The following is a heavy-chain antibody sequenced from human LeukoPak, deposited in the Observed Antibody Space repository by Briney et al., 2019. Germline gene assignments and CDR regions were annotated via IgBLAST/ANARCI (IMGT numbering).Heavy chain of an antibody. CDR1: GFTFSSYS. Sequence: GGSLRLSCAASGFTFSSYSMSWVRQAPGKGLEWVANIKQDGSEKYYVDSVKGRFTISRDNAKNSLYMQMQSLRAEDTDVYYCERIAAAAFDSWGQGTLVTASS. D-gene: IGHD6-13*01. CDR3: ERIAAAAFDS. V-gene: IGHV3-7*01. J-gene: IGHJ4*02. CDR2: IKQDGSEK.